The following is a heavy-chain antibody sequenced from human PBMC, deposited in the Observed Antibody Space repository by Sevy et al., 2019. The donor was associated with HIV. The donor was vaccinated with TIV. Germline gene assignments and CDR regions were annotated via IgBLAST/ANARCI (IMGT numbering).Heavy chain of an antibody. CDR1: GFTFSSYA. Sequence: GGSLRLSCAASGFTFSSYAMSWVRQAPGKGLEWVSAISGSGGSTYYADSVKGRFTISRDNSKNTLYLQMNSLRAEDTAVYYCASRGRDIVVVTALRPFDYWGQGTLVTVSS. V-gene: IGHV3-23*01. D-gene: IGHD2-21*02. CDR2: ISGSGGST. CDR3: ASRGRDIVVVTALRPFDY. J-gene: IGHJ4*02.